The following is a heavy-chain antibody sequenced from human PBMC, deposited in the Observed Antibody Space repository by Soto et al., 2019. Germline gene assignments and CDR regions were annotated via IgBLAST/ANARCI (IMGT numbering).Heavy chain of an antibody. Sequence: SETLSLTCAVYGGSFSGYYWSWIRQPPGKGLEWIGEINHSGSTNYNPSLKSRVTISVDTSKNQFSLKLSSVTAADTAVYYCARGVMTTVTTGRMRHFDYWGQGTLVTVSS. CDR2: INHSGST. J-gene: IGHJ4*02. CDR3: ARGVMTTVTTGRMRHFDY. D-gene: IGHD4-4*01. CDR1: GGSFSGYY. V-gene: IGHV4-34*01.